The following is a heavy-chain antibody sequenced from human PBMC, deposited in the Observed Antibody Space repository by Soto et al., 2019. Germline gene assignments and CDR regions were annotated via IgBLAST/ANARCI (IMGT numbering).Heavy chain of an antibody. V-gene: IGHV3-30*18. D-gene: IGHD3-22*01. CDR2: ISYDGSNK. CDR1: GFTFSSYG. CDR3: AKEGLRYYYDSSGYLDY. J-gene: IGHJ4*02. Sequence: PGGSLRLSCAASGFTFSSYGMHWVRQAPGKGLEWVAVISYDGSNKYYADSVKGRFTISRDNSKNTLYLQMNSLRAEDTAVYYCAKEGLRYYYDSSGYLDYWGQGTLVTVSS.